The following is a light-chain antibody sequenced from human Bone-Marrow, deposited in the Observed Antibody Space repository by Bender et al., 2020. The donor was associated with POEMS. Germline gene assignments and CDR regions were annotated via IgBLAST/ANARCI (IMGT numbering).Light chain of an antibody. CDR1: SSDIGGYIY. CDR2: DVT. V-gene: IGLV2-14*03. Sequence: QSALTQPASVSGSPGQSITISCTGTSSDIGGYIYVSWFQQHPGKVPKLLIYDVTYRASGVSSRFSASRSGNTASLNISGLQPDDEAHYYCSSYRSTHTHVFGGGTKLTVL. CDR3: SSYRSTHTHV. J-gene: IGLJ2*01.